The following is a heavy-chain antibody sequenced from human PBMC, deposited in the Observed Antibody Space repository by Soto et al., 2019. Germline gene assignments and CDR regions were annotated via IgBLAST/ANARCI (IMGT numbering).Heavy chain of an antibody. J-gene: IGHJ3*02. D-gene: IGHD2-21*02. CDR1: GGSISSSSYY. CDR2: IYYSGST. CDR3: ARDLILAVTPDAFDI. Sequence: SSGTPSLTCTVSGGSISSSSYYWGLIRPPPGKGLEWIGSIYYSGSTYYNPSLKSRVTISVDTSKNQFSLKLSSVTAADTAVYYCARDLILAVTPDAFDIWGQGTMVTVSS. V-gene: IGHV4-39*02.